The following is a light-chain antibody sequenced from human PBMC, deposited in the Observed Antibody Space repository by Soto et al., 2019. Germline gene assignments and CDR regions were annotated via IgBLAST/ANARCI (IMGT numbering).Light chain of an antibody. J-gene: IGLJ1*01. V-gene: IGLV2-14*01. CDR2: EVS. CDR3: LSYTTSSSYV. Sequence: QSVLTQPASVSGSPGQSITISCTGTSSDVGAYNRVSWYQQHSGKAPKLMIYEVSNRPSGVSNRFSASKSGNTASLTISGLQAEDEADYYCLSYTTSSSYVFGTGTKVNV. CDR1: SSDVGAYNR.